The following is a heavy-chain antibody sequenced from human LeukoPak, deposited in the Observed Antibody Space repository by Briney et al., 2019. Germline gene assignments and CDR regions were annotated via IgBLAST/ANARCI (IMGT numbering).Heavy chain of an antibody. CDR3: ATNLATVVTPAYY. D-gene: IGHD4-23*01. CDR1: GYTLTELS. CDR2: FDPEDGET. J-gene: IGHJ4*02. Sequence: ASVKVSCKVSGYTLTELSMHWVRQAPGKGLEGMGGFDPEDGETIYAQKFQGRVTMTEDTSTDTAYMDLNSLRSEDTAVYYCATNLATVVTPAYYWGQGTLVTVSS. V-gene: IGHV1-24*01.